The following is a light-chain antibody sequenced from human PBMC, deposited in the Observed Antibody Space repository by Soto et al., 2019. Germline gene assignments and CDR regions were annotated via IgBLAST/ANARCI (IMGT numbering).Light chain of an antibody. V-gene: IGLV1-47*01. Sequence: QSVLTQPPSASGTPGQRVTISCSGSNSNIESNFVYWYQQFPGTAPRLLIYRNNQRPSGVPDRFSGSKSGTSASLAISALRSEEEADYYCTAWDDSLRGRLFGGGTNVTVL. CDR3: TAWDDSLRGRL. CDR2: RNN. J-gene: IGLJ2*01. CDR1: NSNIESNF.